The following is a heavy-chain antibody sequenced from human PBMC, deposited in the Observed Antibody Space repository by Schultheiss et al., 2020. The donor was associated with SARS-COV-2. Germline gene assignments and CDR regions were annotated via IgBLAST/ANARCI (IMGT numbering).Heavy chain of an antibody. D-gene: IGHD2-21*02. CDR1: GFTFSSYG. J-gene: IGHJ4*02. V-gene: IGHV3-30*03. CDR3: ARDGCGGDCFFDY. CDR2: ISYDGSNK. Sequence: GGSLRLSCAASGFTFSSYGMHWVRQAPGKGLEWVAVISYDGSNKYYADSVKGRFTISRDNSKNTLYLQMNSLRAEDTAVYYCARDGCGGDCFFDYWGQGTLVTVSS.